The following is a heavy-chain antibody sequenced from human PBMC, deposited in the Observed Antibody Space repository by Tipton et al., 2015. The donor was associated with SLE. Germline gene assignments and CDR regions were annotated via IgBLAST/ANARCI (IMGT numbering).Heavy chain of an antibody. J-gene: IGHJ6*03. CDR1: GGSIIGYY. Sequence: TLSLTCTVSGGSIIGYYWSWIRQPAGKGPEWIGRIYTGGRTIHNPSPNSRVTMSLDTSRDQFSLTLNSVTAADTGIYYCARGREWNWSPYYMDVWGKGTTVTVSS. D-gene: IGHD1-1*01. CDR2: IYTGGRT. V-gene: IGHV4-4*07. CDR3: ARGREWNWSPYYMDV.